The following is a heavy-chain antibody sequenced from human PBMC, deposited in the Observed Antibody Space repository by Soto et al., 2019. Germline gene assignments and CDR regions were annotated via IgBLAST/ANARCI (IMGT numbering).Heavy chain of an antibody. CDR1: GHSISADY. V-gene: IGHV4-4*07. CDR2: VDASGNT. Sequence: QVQLQDSGPGLVKASETLSLSCTVSGHSISADYWSWIRQPAGKRLEWIGRVDASGNTNYNPSLKSRVTMSVDTSKNQFFLKVRSVTAADTAMYFCARDVGGSVVPHWFDPWGQGALVTVSS. CDR3: ARDVGGSVVPHWFDP. D-gene: IGHD3-22*01. J-gene: IGHJ5*02.